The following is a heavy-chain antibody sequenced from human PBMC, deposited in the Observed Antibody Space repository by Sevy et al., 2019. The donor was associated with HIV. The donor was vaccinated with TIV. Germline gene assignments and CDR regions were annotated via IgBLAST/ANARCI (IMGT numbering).Heavy chain of an antibody. J-gene: IGHJ6*02. CDR3: ARVNNGYDYFPGDGMDV. CDR2: ISAYNGNT. D-gene: IGHD5-12*01. Sequence: ASVKVSCKASGYTFTSYGISWVRQAPGQGLEWMGWISAYNGNTNYGQKLQGRVTMTTDTSTSTDYMELRSLRSDDTAVYYCARVNNGYDYFPGDGMDVWGQGTTVTVSS. V-gene: IGHV1-18*01. CDR1: GYTFTSYG.